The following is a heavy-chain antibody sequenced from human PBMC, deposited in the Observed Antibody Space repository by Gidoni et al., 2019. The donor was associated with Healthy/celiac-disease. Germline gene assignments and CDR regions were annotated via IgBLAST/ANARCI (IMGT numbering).Heavy chain of an antibody. J-gene: IGHJ4*02. CDR2: INNDGTST. CDR1: GLTFSSHW. V-gene: IGHV3-74*01. CDR3: ARQISGSYGPIDF. Sequence: EVQLVESGGGLVQPGGSLRLSCAASGLTFSSHWMHWVRQAPGKGLVWVSRINNDGTSTTYADSVKGRFTISRDNAKNTLYLRMNSLRAEDTAVYYCARQISGSYGPIDFWGQGTLVTVSS. D-gene: IGHD1-26*01.